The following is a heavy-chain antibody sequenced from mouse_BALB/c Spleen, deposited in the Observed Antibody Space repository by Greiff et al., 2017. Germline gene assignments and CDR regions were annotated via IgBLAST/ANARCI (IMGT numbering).Heavy chain of an antibody. V-gene: IGHV1-20*02. CDR3: AREKDGNPNYFDY. CDR1: GYSFTGYF. J-gene: IGHJ2*01. Sequence: VQLQQSGPELVKPGASVKISCKASGYSFTGYFMNWVMQSHGKSLEWIGRINPYNGDTFYNQKFKGKATLTVDKSSSTAHMELRSLASEDSAVYNCAREKDGNPNYFDYWGQGTTLTVSA. D-gene: IGHD2-1*01. CDR2: INPYNGDT.